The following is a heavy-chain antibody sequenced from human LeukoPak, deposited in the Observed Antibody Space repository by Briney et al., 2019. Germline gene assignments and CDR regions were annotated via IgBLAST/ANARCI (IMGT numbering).Heavy chain of an antibody. D-gene: IGHD1-26*01. CDR2: ITGSGVNT. V-gene: IGHV3-23*01. CDR3: AKDRWELTLWYFDY. Sequence: GGSLRLSCAASGFTFSSSAMSWVRQAPGEGLEWGSGITGSGVNTYYAASVKGPFTISRDVSINTLFLQMNSLRAEDTAVYYCAKDRWELTLWYFDYWGHGTLVTVSS. CDR1: GFTFSSSA. J-gene: IGHJ4*01.